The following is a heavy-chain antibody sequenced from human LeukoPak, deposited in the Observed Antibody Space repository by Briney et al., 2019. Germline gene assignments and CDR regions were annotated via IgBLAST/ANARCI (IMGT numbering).Heavy chain of an antibody. J-gene: IGHJ4*02. Sequence: GGSLRLSCVASGFSFSDHYMARIPQAPGKGLEWVSYVSGGGNTIHHADSVKGRFTISRDTAKNSVHLQMNSLRVDDTAVYYCASGPDYYYDSSGSFDYWGQGTLVTVSS. CDR2: VSGGGNTI. CDR1: GFSFSDHY. D-gene: IGHD3-22*01. CDR3: ASGPDYYYDSSGSFDY. V-gene: IGHV3-11*01.